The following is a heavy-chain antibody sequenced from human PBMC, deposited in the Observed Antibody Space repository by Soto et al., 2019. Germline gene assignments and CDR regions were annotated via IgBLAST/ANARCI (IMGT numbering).Heavy chain of an antibody. Sequence: SVKVSCKASGGTFSSYAISWVRQAPGQGLEWMGGIIPIFGTANYAQKFQGRVTITADKSTSTAYMELSSLRSEDTAVYYCARSWGITIFGVVTDSGAFDIWGQGTMVTASS. D-gene: IGHD3-3*01. V-gene: IGHV1-69*06. CDR1: GGTFSSYA. CDR2: IIPIFGTA. CDR3: ARSWGITIFGVVTDSGAFDI. J-gene: IGHJ3*02.